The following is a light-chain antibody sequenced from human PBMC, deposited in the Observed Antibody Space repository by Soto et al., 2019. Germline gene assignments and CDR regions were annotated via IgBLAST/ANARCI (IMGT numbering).Light chain of an antibody. Sequence: IVLTQSPGTLSLSPGETATLSCRASQSLRSSYVAWYQQRAGQAPRLLIYGGSSRATGFPDKFSGSGAGTDFTLTISRLYPEDSAVYYCHCQEFPTSRVYTFGQGTRLEIK. CDR1: QSLRSSY. CDR2: GGS. J-gene: IGKJ2*01. CDR3: HCQEFPTSRVYT. V-gene: IGKV3-20*01.